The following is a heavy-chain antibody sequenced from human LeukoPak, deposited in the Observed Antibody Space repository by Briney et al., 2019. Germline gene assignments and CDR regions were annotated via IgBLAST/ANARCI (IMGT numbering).Heavy chain of an antibody. V-gene: IGHV1-8*01. J-gene: IGHJ6*03. CDR2: MNPNSGNT. D-gene: IGHD2-2*01. CDR3: ARGGLGYCSSTSCSYYYYYYMDV. CDR1: GYTFASYD. Sequence: ASVKVSCKASGYTFASYDINWVRQATGQGLEWMGWMNPNSGNTGYAQKFQGRVTMTRDTSISTAYMELSSLRSEDTAVYYCARGGLGYCSSTSCSYYYYYYMDVWGKGTTVTVSS.